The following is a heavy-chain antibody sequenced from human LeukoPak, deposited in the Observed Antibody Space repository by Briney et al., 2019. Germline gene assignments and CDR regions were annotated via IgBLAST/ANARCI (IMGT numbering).Heavy chain of an antibody. D-gene: IGHD1-26*01. CDR3: GRGARAAFGI. CDR2: IYPGDSDI. V-gene: IGHV5-51*07. J-gene: IGHJ3*02. Sequence: KRGESLKISCKGSGYSFTSYWIGWVHQMPGKGLEWMGIIYPGDSDIRYSPSFQGQVTISVDKSMSTAYLQWSSLKASDTAMYYCGRGARAAFGIWGQGTMVTVSS. CDR1: GYSFTSYW.